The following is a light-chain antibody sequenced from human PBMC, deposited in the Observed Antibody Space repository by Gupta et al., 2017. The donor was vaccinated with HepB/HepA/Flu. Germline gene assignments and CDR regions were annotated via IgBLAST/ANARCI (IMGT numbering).Light chain of an antibody. J-gene: IGLJ1*01. CDR1: NIGSKS. V-gene: IGLV3-21*04. Sequence: SYVLTQPPSVSVAPGKTARITCGGNNIGSKSVHWYQQKPGQAPGLVIYYDSDRPSGIPERFSGSNSGNTATLTISRVEAGDEADYYCQVWDGSSDSVFGTGTNVTVL. CDR2: YDS. CDR3: QVWDGSSDSV.